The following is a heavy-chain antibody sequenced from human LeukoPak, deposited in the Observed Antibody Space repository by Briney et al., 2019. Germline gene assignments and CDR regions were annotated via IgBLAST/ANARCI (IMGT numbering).Heavy chain of an antibody. CDR2: IYTSGTT. CDR3: ARGYGDYVGIENYVDY. D-gene: IGHD4-17*01. Sequence: KPSETLSLTCTISGASISTYYWTWIRQPAGKGLEWIGRIYTSGTTNYNPSLKNRVTMSVDTSKNQFSLKLSSVTAADTAVYYCARGYGDYVGIENYVDYWGQGTLVTVSS. J-gene: IGHJ4*02. CDR1: GASISTYY. V-gene: IGHV4-4*07.